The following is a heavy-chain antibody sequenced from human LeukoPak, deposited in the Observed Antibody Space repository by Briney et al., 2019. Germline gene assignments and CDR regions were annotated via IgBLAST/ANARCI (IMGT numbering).Heavy chain of an antibody. Sequence: SETLSLTCTVSGGSISSGGYYWSWIRQPAGKGLEWIGRIYTSGSTNYNPSLKSRVTMSVDTSKNQFSLKLSSVTAADTAVYYCVRDLGGSYQYWGQGTLVTVSS. V-gene: IGHV4-61*02. CDR2: IYTSGST. CDR1: GGSISSGGYY. D-gene: IGHD1-26*01. CDR3: VRDLGGSYQY. J-gene: IGHJ4*02.